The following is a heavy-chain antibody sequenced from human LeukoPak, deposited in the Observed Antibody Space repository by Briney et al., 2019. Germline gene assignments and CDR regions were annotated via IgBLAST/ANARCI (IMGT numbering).Heavy chain of an antibody. CDR3: ARESGIPGYYYYMDV. CDR1: EFTFSDYY. CDR2: ISRSGRTI. Sequence: GGSLRLSFAASEFTFSDYYLTWILKAPGKGLEWVSYISRSGRTIYSADSVKGRFTISRDNAKNSLYLQMNSLRAEDTAVYYCARESGIPGYYYYMDVWGKGTTVTVSS. D-gene: IGHD3-10*01. V-gene: IGHV3-11*04. J-gene: IGHJ6*03.